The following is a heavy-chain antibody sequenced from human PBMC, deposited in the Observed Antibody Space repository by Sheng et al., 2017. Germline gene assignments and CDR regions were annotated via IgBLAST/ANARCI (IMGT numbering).Heavy chain of an antibody. D-gene: IGHD5-18*01. V-gene: IGHV3-7*05. CDR3: ARDYGNSYGFAFDP. Sequence: EVQLVESGGGLVQPGGSLRLSCAASGFTFSSYWMSWVRQAPGKGLEWVANIKQDGSEKYYVDSVKGRFTISRDNAKNSTVSAMNSLRAEDTAVYYCARDYGNSYGFAFDPWGQGTLVTVSS. J-gene: IGHJ5*02. CDR1: GFTFSSYW. CDR2: IKQDGSEK.